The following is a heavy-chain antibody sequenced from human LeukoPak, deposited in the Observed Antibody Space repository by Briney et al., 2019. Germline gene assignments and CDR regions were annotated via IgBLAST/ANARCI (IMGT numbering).Heavy chain of an antibody. Sequence: PSETLSLTCTVSGGSISSYNWSWIRQPAGKGLEWIGRIYTSGSTNYNPSLKSRVTISVDTSKNQFSLKLSSVIAADTAVYYCARESHTYDFWSGSAGDAFNIWGQGTMVTVSS. V-gene: IGHV4-4*07. CDR3: ARESHTYDFWSGSAGDAFNI. J-gene: IGHJ3*02. D-gene: IGHD3-3*01. CDR1: GGSISSYN. CDR2: IYTSGST.